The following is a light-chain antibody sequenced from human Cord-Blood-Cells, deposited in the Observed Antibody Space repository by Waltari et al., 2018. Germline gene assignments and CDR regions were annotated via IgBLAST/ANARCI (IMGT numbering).Light chain of an antibody. J-gene: IGLJ2*01. CDR3: CSYAGSSTPVV. CDR2: EVS. Sequence: ISCTGTSSDVGSYNLVSWYQQHPGKAPKLMIYEVSKRPSGVSNRFSGSKSGNTASLTISGLQAEDEADYYCCSYAGSSTPVVFGGGTKLTVL. V-gene: IGLV2-23*02. CDR1: SSDVGSYNL.